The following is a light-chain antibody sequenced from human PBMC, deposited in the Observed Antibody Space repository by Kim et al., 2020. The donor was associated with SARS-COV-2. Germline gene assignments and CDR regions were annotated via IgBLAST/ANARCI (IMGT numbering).Light chain of an antibody. Sequence: PASISCRLSQSLLYSNGYNYLNWYLQKPGRSPQLLIYLGSHRAPGVPDRFSSSGSGTDFTLKISRVEADDVGDYYCIQSRQPPLTFGGGTKVDIK. CDR2: LGS. CDR3: IQSRQPPLT. CDR1: QSLLYSNGYNY. J-gene: IGKJ4*01. V-gene: IGKV2-28*01.